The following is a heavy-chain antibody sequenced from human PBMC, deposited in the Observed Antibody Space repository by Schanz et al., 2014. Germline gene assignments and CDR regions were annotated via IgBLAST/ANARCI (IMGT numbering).Heavy chain of an antibody. V-gene: IGHV3-23*01. CDR2: ISGSGGST. CDR1: GFTFSSYA. J-gene: IGHJ4*02. Sequence: EVQLLESGGGLVQPGGSLRLSCAASGFTFSSYAMSWVRQAPGKGLEWVSGISGSGGSTCYADSVKGRFTISRDNSKNTLYLQMNSLRAEDTAVYYCAKDLLYGAPMPLNHLDYWGQGTLVTVSS. CDR3: AKDLLYGAPMPLNHLDY. D-gene: IGHD2-2*01.